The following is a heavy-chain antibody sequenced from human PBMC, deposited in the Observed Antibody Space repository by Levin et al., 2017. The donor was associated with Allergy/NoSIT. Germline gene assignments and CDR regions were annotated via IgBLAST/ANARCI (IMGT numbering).Heavy chain of an antibody. J-gene: IGHJ3*02. CDR3: ARAVRAVAGTNAFDI. D-gene: IGHD6-19*01. CDR1: GFTFSSYS. Sequence: AGESLKISCAASGFTFSSYSMNWVRQAPGKGLEWVSYISSSSSTIYYADPVKGRFTISRDNAKNSLYLQMNSLRDEDTAVYYCARAVRAVAGTNAFDIWGQGTMVTVSS. CDR2: ISSSSSTI. V-gene: IGHV3-48*02.